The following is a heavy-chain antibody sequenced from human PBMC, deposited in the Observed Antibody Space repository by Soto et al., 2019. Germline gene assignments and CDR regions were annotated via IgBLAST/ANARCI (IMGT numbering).Heavy chain of an antibody. Sequence: SVKVSCKASGGTFSSYAISWVRQAPGQGLEWMGGIIPIFGTANYAQKFQGRVTITADKSTSTAYMELSSLRSEDTAVYYCVREITFGGAIVSWGQGTLVTVSS. CDR1: GGTFSSYA. D-gene: IGHD3-16*02. J-gene: IGHJ4*02. CDR3: VREITFGGAIVS. V-gene: IGHV1-69*06. CDR2: IIPIFGTA.